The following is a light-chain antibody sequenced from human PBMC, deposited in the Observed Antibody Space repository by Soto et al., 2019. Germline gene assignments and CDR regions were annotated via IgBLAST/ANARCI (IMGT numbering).Light chain of an antibody. CDR3: QQYGSSRWT. CDR2: GAS. V-gene: IGKV3-20*01. Sequence: NVLTQSPGNLSFTCGEIANISCRASQSVSSNYLAWYQQKPGQAPRLLVYGASSRATGIPDRFSGSGSGTDFTLTISRLEPEDFAVYYCQQYGSSRWTFGQGTKVDIK. J-gene: IGKJ1*01. CDR1: QSVSSNY.